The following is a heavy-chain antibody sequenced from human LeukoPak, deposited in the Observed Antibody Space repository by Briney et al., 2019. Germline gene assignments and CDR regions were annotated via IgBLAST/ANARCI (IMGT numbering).Heavy chain of an antibody. V-gene: IGHV3-74*01. D-gene: IGHD3-22*01. J-gene: IGHJ4*01. CDR3: ARGPGSSGGAYVGDY. CDR2: IDGGGCST. Sequence: GSLRLSCTASGFTFSYHWMHWVRQVPGKGLVWISRIDGGGCSTSYADSVKGRFSISRDNSKSTLYLQMSSLRAEDTAVYYCARGPGSSGGAYVGDYWGHGTLVTVSS. CDR1: GFTFSYHW.